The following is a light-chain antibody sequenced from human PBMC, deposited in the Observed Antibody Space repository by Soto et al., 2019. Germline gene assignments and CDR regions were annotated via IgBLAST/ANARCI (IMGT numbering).Light chain of an antibody. CDR1: QSISSW. J-gene: IGKJ2*01. CDR2: KAS. V-gene: IGKV1-5*03. Sequence: DIKMTQSPSTLSASVGDRVTITCRASQSISSWLAWYQQKPGTAPKPLIYKASSLQSAVPSRFSGSGSGTEFTLTISSLQPDDFATYYCQQYSSYPYTFGQGTKLEIK. CDR3: QQYSSYPYT.